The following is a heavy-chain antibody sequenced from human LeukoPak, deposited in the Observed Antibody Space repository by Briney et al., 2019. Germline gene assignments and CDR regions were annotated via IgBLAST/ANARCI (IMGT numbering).Heavy chain of an antibody. J-gene: IGHJ4*02. Sequence: GASVKVSCKASGGTFRNYLITWVRQAPGQGLEWMGWISAYNGNTNYAQKLQGRVTMTTDTSTSTAYMELRSLRSDDTAVYYCARFQGSGWPIDYWGQGTLVTVSS. CDR2: ISAYNGNT. CDR1: GGTFRNYL. D-gene: IGHD6-19*01. CDR3: ARFQGSGWPIDY. V-gene: IGHV1-18*01.